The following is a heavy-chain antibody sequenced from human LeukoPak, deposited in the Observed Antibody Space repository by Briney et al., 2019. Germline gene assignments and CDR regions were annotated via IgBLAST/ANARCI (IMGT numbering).Heavy chain of an antibody. CDR2: ISAYNGNT. CDR1: GYTFTSYG. J-gene: IGHJ4*02. CDR3: ARDHSGIYYDSSGYSPGY. D-gene: IGHD3-22*01. Sequence: GASVKVSCKASGYTFTSYGISWVRRAPGQGLEWMGWISAYNGNTNYAQKLQGRVTMTTDTSTSTAYMELRSLRSDDTAVYYCARDHSGIYYDSSGYSPGYWGQGTLVTVSS. V-gene: IGHV1-18*01.